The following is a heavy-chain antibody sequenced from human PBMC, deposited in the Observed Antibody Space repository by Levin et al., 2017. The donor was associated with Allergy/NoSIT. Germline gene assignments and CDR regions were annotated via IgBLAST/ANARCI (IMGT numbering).Heavy chain of an antibody. CDR3: ARHSYIRGPYDY. CDR2: LYYGGST. V-gene: IGHV4-39*01. Sequence: SETLSLTCTVSGGSISSRSYYWGWIRQPPGKGLEWIGSLYYGGSTYYNPSLKSRVTISVDTSKNQFSLKLTSVTAAETAVYYCARHSYIRGPYDYWGQGTLVTVSS. D-gene: IGHD3-3*01. CDR1: GGSISSRSYY. J-gene: IGHJ4*02.